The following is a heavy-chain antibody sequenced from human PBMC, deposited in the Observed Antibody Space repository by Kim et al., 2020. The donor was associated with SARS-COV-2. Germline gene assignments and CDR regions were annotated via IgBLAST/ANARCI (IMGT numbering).Heavy chain of an antibody. D-gene: IGHD5-12*01. V-gene: IGHV5-51*01. CDR3: ARGDLGRDGYNSGDY. Sequence: GESLKISCKGSGYSFTSYWIGWVRQMPGKGLEWMGIIYPGDSDTRYSPSFQGHVTISADKSISTAYLQWSSLKASDTAMYYCARGDLGRDGYNSGDYWGQGTLVTVSS. CDR2: IYPGDSDT. J-gene: IGHJ4*02. CDR1: GYSFTSYW.